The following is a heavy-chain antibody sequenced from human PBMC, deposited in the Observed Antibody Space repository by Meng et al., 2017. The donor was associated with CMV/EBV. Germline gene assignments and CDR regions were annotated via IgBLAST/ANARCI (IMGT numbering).Heavy chain of an antibody. J-gene: IGHJ6*02. Sequence: FTFSSYGMSWVGQAPGKGLGWVSAISGSGGSTYYADSVKGRFTISRDNSKNTLYLQMNSLRAEDTAVYYCAKDVYMVRGVIPTYGMDVWGQGTTVTVS. V-gene: IGHV3-23*01. CDR3: AKDVYMVRGVIPTYGMDV. D-gene: IGHD3-10*01. CDR2: ISGSGGST. CDR1: FTFSSYG.